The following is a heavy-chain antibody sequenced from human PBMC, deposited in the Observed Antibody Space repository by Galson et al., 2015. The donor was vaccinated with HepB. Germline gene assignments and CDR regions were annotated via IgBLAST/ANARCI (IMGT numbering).Heavy chain of an antibody. CDR3: ARHHTSYQRQIDY. CDR1: GFALSNYA. D-gene: IGHD2-2*01. V-gene: IGHV3-23*01. J-gene: IGHJ4*02. CDR2: ISHNGDYT. Sequence: SLRLSCAASGFALSNYAMNWVRQAPEKGLEWVSSISHNGDYTFYADSVKGRFTISRDNSKNTLYLQMNSLRAEDTAVYYCARHHTSYQRQIDYWGQGAPVTVST.